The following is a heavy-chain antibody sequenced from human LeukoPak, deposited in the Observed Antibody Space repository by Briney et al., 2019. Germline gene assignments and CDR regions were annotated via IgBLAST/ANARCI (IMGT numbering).Heavy chain of an antibody. J-gene: IGHJ6*02. Sequence: GGSLRLSCAASGFTFDDFAMRWVRHAPGKGLEWVSGLSWNSGNIGYADSVKGRFTISRDNAKNSLYLQMNSLRPEDTALYYCAKDSAAATYYYYGMDVWGQGTTVTVSS. V-gene: IGHV3-9*01. D-gene: IGHD2-15*01. CDR1: GFTFDDFA. CDR2: LSWNSGNI. CDR3: AKDSAAATYYYYGMDV.